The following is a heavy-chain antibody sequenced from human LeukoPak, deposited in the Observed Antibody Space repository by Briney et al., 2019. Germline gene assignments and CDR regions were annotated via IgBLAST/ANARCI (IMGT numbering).Heavy chain of an antibody. Sequence: SQTLSLTYALSVDSVSSTAWNLIRQSPSTGLEWLGGSGYRSKWYHDYAVSAKSRIAITPDPSKHHFSLQLNSVTPEDTAVHYCARGGRGYCTSSSCYFDYWGKGTLVTVSS. CDR2: SGYRSKWYH. J-gene: IGHJ4*02. V-gene: IGHV6-1*01. CDR1: VDSVSSTA. CDR3: ARGGRGYCTSSSCYFDY. D-gene: IGHD2-2*01.